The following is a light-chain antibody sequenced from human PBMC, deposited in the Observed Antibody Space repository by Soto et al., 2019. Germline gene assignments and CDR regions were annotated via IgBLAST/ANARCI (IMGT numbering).Light chain of an antibody. Sequence: DIQMTQSPSTLSASVGDRVTITCRASQSISSWLAWYQQKPGKAPKLLIYDASSLESGVPSRFSGSGSGTEFTLTISSLHPDDSATYYCQQYNSYQGTFGQGTKV. CDR3: QQYNSYQGT. V-gene: IGKV1-5*01. J-gene: IGKJ1*01. CDR1: QSISSW. CDR2: DAS.